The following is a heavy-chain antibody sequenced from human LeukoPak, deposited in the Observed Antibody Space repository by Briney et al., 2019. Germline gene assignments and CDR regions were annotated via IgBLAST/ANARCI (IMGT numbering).Heavy chain of an antibody. CDR3: ASRYYYDSSGKIDY. Sequence: SETLSLTCAVYGGSFSGYYWSWIRQPPGKGLEWIGETNHSGSTNYNPSLKSRVTISVDTSKNQFSLKLSSVTAADTAVYYCASRYYYDSSGKIDYWGQGTLVTVSS. V-gene: IGHV4-34*01. J-gene: IGHJ4*02. D-gene: IGHD3-22*01. CDR1: GGSFSGYY. CDR2: TNHSGST.